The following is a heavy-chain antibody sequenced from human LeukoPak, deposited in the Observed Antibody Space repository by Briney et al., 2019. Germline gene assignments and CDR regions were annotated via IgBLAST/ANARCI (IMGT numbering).Heavy chain of an antibody. D-gene: IGHD1-1*01. CDR3: ARDYNWNPPDY. CDR1: GFTFSSYA. V-gene: IGHV3-74*01. Sequence: GGSLRLSCAASGFTFSSYAMSWVRQAPGKGLVWVSRINSDGSATSYADSVKGRFTISRDNAKNTLYLQMNSLRAEDTAVYYCARDYNWNPPDYWGQGTLVTVSA. J-gene: IGHJ4*02. CDR2: INSDGSAT.